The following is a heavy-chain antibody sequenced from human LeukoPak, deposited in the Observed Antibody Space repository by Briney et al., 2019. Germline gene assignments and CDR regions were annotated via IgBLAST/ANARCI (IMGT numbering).Heavy chain of an antibody. CDR3: ARIFMRDLYNWFDP. J-gene: IGHJ5*02. V-gene: IGHV1-69*05. CDR2: IIPIFGTA. Sequence: SVKVSCKASGGTFSSYAISWVRQAPGQGLEWMGGIIPIFGTANYAQKFQGRVTITTDESTSTAYMELSSLRSEDTAVYYCARIFMRDLYNWFDPWGQGTLVTVSS. D-gene: IGHD3-16*01. CDR1: GGTFSSYA.